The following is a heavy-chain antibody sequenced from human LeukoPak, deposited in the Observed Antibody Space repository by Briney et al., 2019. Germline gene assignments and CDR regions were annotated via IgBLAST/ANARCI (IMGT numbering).Heavy chain of an antibody. J-gene: IGHJ4*02. CDR3: ARHLATSGSYPLDY. D-gene: IGHD2-2*02. CDR1: GFTFINYA. V-gene: IGHV3-23*01. Sequence: GGSLTLSCAASGFTFINYAMSWVRQAPGRGLEWVSVICGNAACTLYADSVKGRFIISRDNSRNTMYLYLQMNSLRAEDTAVYYCARHLATSGSYPLDYWGQGTPVTVSS. CDR2: ICGNAACT.